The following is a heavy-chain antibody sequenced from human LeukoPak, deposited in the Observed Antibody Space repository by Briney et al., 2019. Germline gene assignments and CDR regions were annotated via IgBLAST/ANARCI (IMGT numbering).Heavy chain of an antibody. Sequence: SETLSLTCTVSGASVSSSSYYWGWIRQPPGKGLEWIGSIYYSGSTYYNPSLKSRVTISVDTSKNQFSLKLSSVTAADTAVYYCARLGLRITMIVVAEPDYFDYWGQGTLVTVSS. CDR3: ARLGLRITMIVVAEPDYFDY. D-gene: IGHD3-22*01. CDR2: IYYSGST. CDR1: GASVSSSSYY. J-gene: IGHJ4*02. V-gene: IGHV4-39*01.